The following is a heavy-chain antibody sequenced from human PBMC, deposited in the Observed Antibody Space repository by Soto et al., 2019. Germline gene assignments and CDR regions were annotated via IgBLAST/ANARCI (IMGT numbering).Heavy chain of an antibody. D-gene: IGHD3-16*01. J-gene: IGHJ6*02. Sequence: ASVKVSCKASGGTFSSYAISWVRQAPGQGLEWMGGIIPIFGTANYAQKFQGRVTITADESTSTAYMELSSLRSEDTAVYYCARAGGEKKTGYGGYYYGMDGWGQGTTVTVSS. CDR3: ARAGGEKKTGYGGYYYGMDG. CDR1: GGTFSSYA. CDR2: IIPIFGTA. V-gene: IGHV1-69*13.